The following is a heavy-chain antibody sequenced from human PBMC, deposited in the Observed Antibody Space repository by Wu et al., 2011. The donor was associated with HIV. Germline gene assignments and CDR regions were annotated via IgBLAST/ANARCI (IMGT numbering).Heavy chain of an antibody. Sequence: QVQLVQSGAEVKKPGSSVKVSCKASGGTFSTYAISWVRQAPGEGLEWMGRIIPIIGPANYAQKFQGRVTMTTDTSTKTAYMELRSLRSDDTAVYYXARDPRKWLRLGDYYYGMDVWGQGTTGHRLF. V-gene: IGHV1-69*06. CDR1: GGTFSTYA. CDR2: IIPIIGPA. CDR3: ARDPRKWLRLGDYYYGMDV. J-gene: IGHJ6*02. D-gene: IGHD5-12*01.